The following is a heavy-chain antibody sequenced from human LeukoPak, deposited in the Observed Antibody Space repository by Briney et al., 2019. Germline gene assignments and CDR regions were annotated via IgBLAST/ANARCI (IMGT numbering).Heavy chain of an antibody. J-gene: IGHJ3*02. V-gene: IGHV3-21*01. CDR2: ISSTSSYT. Sequence: GGSLRLSCAASRFTFSTYSMNWVRQAPGKGLEWVSSISSTSSYTYYADSVQGRFTISRDNAKNSLYLQMNSLRAEDTAVYYCARDLPGYSSGWNRMAFDIWGQGTMVTVSS. CDR1: RFTFSTYS. D-gene: IGHD6-19*01. CDR3: ARDLPGYSSGWNRMAFDI.